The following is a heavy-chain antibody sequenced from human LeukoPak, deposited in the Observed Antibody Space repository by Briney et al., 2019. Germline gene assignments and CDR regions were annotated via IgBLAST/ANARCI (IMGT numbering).Heavy chain of an antibody. J-gene: IGHJ4*02. Sequence: TPSQTLSLTCTVSGGSISSGSYYWSWIRQPAGKGLEWIGRIYTSGSTHYNPSLKSRVTISVDTSKNQFSLKLSSVTAADTAVYYCARGVVAAPDYWGQGALVTVSS. D-gene: IGHD2-15*01. V-gene: IGHV4-61*02. CDR3: ARGVVAAPDY. CDR1: GGSISSGSYY. CDR2: IYTSGST.